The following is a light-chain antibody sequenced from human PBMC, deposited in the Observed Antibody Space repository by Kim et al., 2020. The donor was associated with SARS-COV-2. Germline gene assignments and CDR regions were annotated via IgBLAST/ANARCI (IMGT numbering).Light chain of an antibody. CDR2: GAA. CDR3: QQYGSSVFT. Sequence: CPGERATLSCRASQSVSSSYLAWDQQKPGQAPRLLIYGAATRATGTPDRFSGSGSGTDFQLTISRLEPEDFAVHYCQQYGSSVFTFGPGTKVDIK. CDR1: QSVSSSY. J-gene: IGKJ3*01. V-gene: IGKV3-20*01.